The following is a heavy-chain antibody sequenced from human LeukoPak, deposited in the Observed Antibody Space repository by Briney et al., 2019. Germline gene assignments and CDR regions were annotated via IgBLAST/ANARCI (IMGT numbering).Heavy chain of an antibody. CDR2: IYPGDSDT. V-gene: IGHV5-51*01. D-gene: IGHD6-6*01. Sequence: GESLKISCKGSGYSFTSYWIARVRQMPGKGLEWMGIIYPGDSDTRYSPSFQGQVTISADKSISTAYLQWSSLKASDTAIYYCARLPYSSSTTFDPWGQGTLVTVSS. J-gene: IGHJ5*02. CDR1: GYSFTSYW. CDR3: ARLPYSSSTTFDP.